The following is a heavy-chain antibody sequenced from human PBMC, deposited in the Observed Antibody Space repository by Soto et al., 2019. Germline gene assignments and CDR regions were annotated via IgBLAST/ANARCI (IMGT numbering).Heavy chain of an antibody. D-gene: IGHD1-26*01. CDR2: ISGSGGST. CDR1: GFTFSSYA. V-gene: IGHV3-23*01. Sequence: PGGSLGLSCAASGFTFSSYAMSWVRQAPGKGLEWVSAISGSGGSTYYADSVKGRFTISRDNSKNTLYLQMNSLGAEDAALYYCAKALVGEVGATDYWGQGTLVTVSS. CDR3: AKALVGEVGATDY. J-gene: IGHJ4*02.